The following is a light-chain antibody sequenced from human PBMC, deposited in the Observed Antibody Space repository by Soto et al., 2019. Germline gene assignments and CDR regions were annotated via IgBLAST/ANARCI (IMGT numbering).Light chain of an antibody. V-gene: IGKV1-39*01. CDR2: GVS. CDR1: QTISTS. Sequence: DIQMTQSPSSLSASVGDRVTLTCRAGQTISTSLNWYQQKPGKAPNLLIFGVSTLQTGVPSRFSGSGSGTQFTLTISGQQPEDFATYYCQQSYSTPPTFGQGTRLEIK. CDR3: QQSYSTPPT. J-gene: IGKJ2*01.